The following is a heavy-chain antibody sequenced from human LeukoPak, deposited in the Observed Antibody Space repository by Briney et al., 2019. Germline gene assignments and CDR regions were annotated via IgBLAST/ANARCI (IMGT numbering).Heavy chain of an antibody. CDR3: ARSALDTSGTYYNPQPFDY. V-gene: IGHV4-4*02. CDR2: VNLQGGT. D-gene: IGHD3-10*01. J-gene: IGHJ4*02. Sequence: SGTLSLTCGVSGGSITSTNYWTWVRQPPGKGLEWIGEVNLQGGTNYNPSLMGRVAISVDTSKNQFSLKLTSVTAADTAVYFCARSALDTSGTYYNPQPFDYWGQGTLVIVSS. CDR1: GGSITSTNY.